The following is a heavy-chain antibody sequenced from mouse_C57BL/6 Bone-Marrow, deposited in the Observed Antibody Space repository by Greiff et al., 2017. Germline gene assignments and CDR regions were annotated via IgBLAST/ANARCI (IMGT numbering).Heavy chain of an antibody. CDR1: GYTFTSYW. CDR2: IDPSDSYT. V-gene: IGHV1-50*01. D-gene: IGHD5-5*01. Sequence: QVQLQQSGAELVKPGASVKLSCKASGYTFTSYWMQWVKQRPGQGLEWIGEIDPSDSYTNYNQKFKGKATLTVDTSSSTAYMQLSSLTSEDSAVYYCARLPYYYAMDYWGQGTSVTVSS. CDR3: ARLPYYYAMDY. J-gene: IGHJ4*01.